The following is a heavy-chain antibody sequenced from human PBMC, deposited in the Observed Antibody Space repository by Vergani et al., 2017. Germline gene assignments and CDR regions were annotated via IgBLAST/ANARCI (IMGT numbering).Heavy chain of an antibody. CDR1: GESSSSSY. CDR2: INNDGHT. J-gene: IGHJ4*02. V-gene: IGHV4-34*02. Sequence: QVQLQQWGAGVVKPSGTLSLTCAVFGESSSSSYWSGIRQPPVKGLEWIGEINNDGHTNYNPSLGSRVTVSRDTAKNQFSLNLMSVTAADTAMYYCAVRPRVNLVGGEIVTKRTFDYWSQGSLVTVSS. CDR3: AVRPRVNLVGGEIVTKRTFDY. D-gene: IGHD3-10*01.